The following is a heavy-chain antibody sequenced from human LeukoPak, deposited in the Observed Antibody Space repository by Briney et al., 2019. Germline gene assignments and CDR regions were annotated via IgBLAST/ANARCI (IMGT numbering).Heavy chain of an antibody. CDR1: GYTFTGYY. CDR3: ATLSNYVGGGDY. J-gene: IGHJ4*02. V-gene: IGHV1-2*06. Sequence: ASVKVSCKASGYTFTGYYMHWVRQAPGQGLEWMGRINPNSGGTNYAQKFQGRVTMTRDTSISTAYMELSRLRSDDTAVYYCATLSNYVGGGDYWGQGTLVTVSS. CDR2: INPNSGGT. D-gene: IGHD4-11*01.